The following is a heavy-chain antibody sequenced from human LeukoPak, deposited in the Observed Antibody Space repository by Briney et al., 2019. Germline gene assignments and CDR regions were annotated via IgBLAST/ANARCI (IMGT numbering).Heavy chain of an antibody. Sequence: LGGSLRLSCAASGFTFDDYAMHWVRQAPGKGLEWVSGISWNSGSIGYADSVKGRFTISRDNAKNSLYLQMNSLRAEDTALYYCAKGGYSSGWTGWFDPWGQGTLATVSS. J-gene: IGHJ5*02. D-gene: IGHD6-19*01. CDR1: GFTFDDYA. CDR3: AKGGYSSGWTGWFDP. CDR2: ISWNSGSI. V-gene: IGHV3-9*01.